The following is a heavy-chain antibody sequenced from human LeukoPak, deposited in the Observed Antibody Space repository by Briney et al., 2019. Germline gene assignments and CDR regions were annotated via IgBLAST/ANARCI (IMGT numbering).Heavy chain of an antibody. CDR1: GYTFTSYY. Sequence: ASVKVSCKASGYTFTSYYMHWVRQAPGQGLEGMEIINPSGGSTSYAQKFQGRVTMTRDMSTSTVYMELSSLRSEEPAGDYCARLWDYGGNFDYWGQGTLVTVFS. D-gene: IGHD4-23*01. J-gene: IGHJ4*02. CDR3: ARLWDYGGNFDY. CDR2: INPSGGST. V-gene: IGHV1-46*01.